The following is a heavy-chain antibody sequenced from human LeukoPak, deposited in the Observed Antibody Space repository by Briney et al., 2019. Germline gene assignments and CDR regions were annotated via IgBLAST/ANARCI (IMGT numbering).Heavy chain of an antibody. D-gene: IGHD6-13*01. CDR3: ARKYSYTSSWLS. J-gene: IGHJ5*02. Sequence: SETLSLTCAVSDYSISSGYYWGWIRQPPGKGLEWIGSIYHSGSTYYNPSLKSRVTISVDTSKNQFSLKLSSVTAADTAVYYCARKYSYTSSWLSWGQGTLVTVSS. CDR1: DYSISSGYY. V-gene: IGHV4-38-2*01. CDR2: IYHSGST.